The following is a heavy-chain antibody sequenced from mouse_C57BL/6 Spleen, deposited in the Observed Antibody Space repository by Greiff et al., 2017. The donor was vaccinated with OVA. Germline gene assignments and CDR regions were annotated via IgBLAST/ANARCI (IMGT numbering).Heavy chain of an antibody. CDR1: GFSFNTYA. J-gene: IGHJ3*01. V-gene: IGHV10-1*01. Sequence: EVMLVESGGGLVQPKGSLKLSCAASGFSFNTYAMNWVRQAPGKGLEWVARIRSKSNNYATSSADSVKDRFTISRDDSESMLYLQMNNLKTEDTARYYCVRRGNWGFAYWGQGTLVTVSA. CDR2: IRSKSNNYAT. CDR3: VRRGNWGFAY. D-gene: IGHD4-1*01.